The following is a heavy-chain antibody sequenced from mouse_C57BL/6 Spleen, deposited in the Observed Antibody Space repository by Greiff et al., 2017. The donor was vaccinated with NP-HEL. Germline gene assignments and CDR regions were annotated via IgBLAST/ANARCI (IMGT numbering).Heavy chain of an antibody. CDR2: IYPRSGNT. D-gene: IGHD1-1*01. J-gene: IGHJ4*01. Sequence: QVQLQQSGAELARPGASVKLSCKASGYTFTSYGISWVKQRTGQGLEWIGEIYPRSGNTYYNEKFKGKATLTADKSSSTSYMELRSLTSEDSAVYFCAISGSSYAMDYWGQGTSVTVSS. V-gene: IGHV1-81*01. CDR3: AISGSSYAMDY. CDR1: GYTFTSYG.